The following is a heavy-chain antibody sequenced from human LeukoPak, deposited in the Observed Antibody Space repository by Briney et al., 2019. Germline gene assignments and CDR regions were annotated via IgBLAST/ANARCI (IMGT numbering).Heavy chain of an antibody. Sequence: PGGSLRLSCAASGFTFSSYAMSWVRQAPGKGLEWVSGISGSGGSTYSADSVKGRFTISRDNSKNTLYLQMNSLRAEDTAVYYCAKGARYCSGGSGVKGYYGMDVWGQGTTVTVSS. CDR1: GFTFSSYA. CDR3: AKGARYCSGGSGVKGYYGMDV. V-gene: IGHV3-23*01. D-gene: IGHD2-15*01. CDR2: ISGSGGST. J-gene: IGHJ6*02.